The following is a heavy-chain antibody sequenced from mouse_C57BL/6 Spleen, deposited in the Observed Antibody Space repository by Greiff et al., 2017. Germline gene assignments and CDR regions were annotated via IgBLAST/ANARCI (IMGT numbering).Heavy chain of an antibody. CDR1: GFTFSSYA. D-gene: IGHD1-1*01. CDR2: ISDGGSYT. Sequence: EVMLVESGGGLVKPGGSLKLSCAASGFTFSSYAMSWVRQTPEKRLEWVATISDGGSYTYYPDNVKGRFTISRDNAKNNLYLQMSHLKSEDTAMYYCAREAVVANFDYWGQGTTLTVSS. J-gene: IGHJ2*01. V-gene: IGHV5-4*01. CDR3: AREAVVANFDY.